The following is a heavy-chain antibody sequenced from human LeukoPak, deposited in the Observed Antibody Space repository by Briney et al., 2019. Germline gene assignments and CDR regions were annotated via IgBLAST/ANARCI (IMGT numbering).Heavy chain of an antibody. V-gene: IGHV1-2*02. CDR3: ARDFPPPLIVGATTSKDYRHYFDY. D-gene: IGHD1-26*01. Sequence: AASVKVSCKASGYTFTGYYMHWVRQAPGQGLEWMGWINPNSGGTNYAQKFQGRVTMTRDTSISTAYMELSRLRSDDTAVYYCARDFPPPLIVGATTSKDYRHYFDYWGQGTLVTVSS. CDR1: GYTFTGYY. CDR2: INPNSGGT. J-gene: IGHJ4*02.